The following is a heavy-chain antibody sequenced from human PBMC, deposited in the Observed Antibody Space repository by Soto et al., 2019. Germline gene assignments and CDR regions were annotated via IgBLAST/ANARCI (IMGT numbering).Heavy chain of an antibody. J-gene: IGHJ6*02. D-gene: IGHD1-1*01. CDR3: ASAERQDYYYGMDV. V-gene: IGHV1-2*04. CDR1: GYTFTGYY. Sequence: GASVKVSCKASGYTFTGYYMHRVRQAPGQGLEWMGGINPNSGGANYAQKFQGWVTMTRDTSMSTAYMELSSLRSEDTAVYYCASAERQDYYYGMDVWGQGTTVTVSS. CDR2: INPNSGGA.